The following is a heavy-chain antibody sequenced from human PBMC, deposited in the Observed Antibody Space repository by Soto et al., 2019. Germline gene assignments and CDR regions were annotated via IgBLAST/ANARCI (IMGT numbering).Heavy chain of an antibody. CDR3: AHGKVIFGVVIFFDFDY. Sequence: QITLKESGPTLVKPTQTLTLTCAFSGFSLNTRGVAVGWIRQSPGKALDWLAHIYWDDDKRYSPSLKSRLTITKVTSKNQVVLTMTNMDPVDTATYYCAHGKVIFGVVIFFDFDYWGQGTLVTVSS. J-gene: IGHJ4*02. V-gene: IGHV2-5*02. D-gene: IGHD3-3*01. CDR2: IYWDDDK. CDR1: GFSLNTRGVA.